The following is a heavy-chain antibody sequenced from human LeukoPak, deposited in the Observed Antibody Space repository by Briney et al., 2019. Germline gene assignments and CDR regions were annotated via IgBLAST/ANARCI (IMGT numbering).Heavy chain of an antibody. J-gene: IGHJ3*02. CDR2: INPNSGGT. CDR3: ARVLRYYYDSSGYSRWSPYDAFDI. Sequence: GASVKVSCKASGYTFTGYYMHWVRQTPGQGLEWMGWINPNSGGTNYAQKFQGRVTMTRDTSISTAYMELSRLRSDDTAVYYCARVLRYYYDSSGYSRWSPYDAFDIWGQGTMVTVSS. V-gene: IGHV1-2*02. CDR1: GYTFTGYY. D-gene: IGHD3-22*01.